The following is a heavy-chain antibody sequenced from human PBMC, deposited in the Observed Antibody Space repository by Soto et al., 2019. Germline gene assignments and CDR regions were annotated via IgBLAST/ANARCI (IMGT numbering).Heavy chain of an antibody. CDR1: GFTFSSYA. V-gene: IGHV3-30-3*01. J-gene: IGHJ4*02. Sequence: PGGSLRLSCAASGFTFSSYAMHWVRQAPGKGLEWVAVISYDGSNKYYADSVKGRFTISRDNPKNTLYLQMNSLRAEDTAVYYCARSRDYVWIAGYYFDYWGQGTLVTVSS. D-gene: IGHD3-16*01. CDR2: ISYDGSNK. CDR3: ARSRDYVWIAGYYFDY.